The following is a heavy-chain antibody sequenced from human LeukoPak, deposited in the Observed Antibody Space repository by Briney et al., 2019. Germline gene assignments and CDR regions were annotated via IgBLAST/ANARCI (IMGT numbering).Heavy chain of an antibody. D-gene: IGHD2-21*02. CDR3: ARGGAYCGGDCYLDY. CDR1: GGSISSPNHD. J-gene: IGHJ4*02. V-gene: IGHV4-39*07. CDR2: IYYSGTT. Sequence: SETLSLTCSVSGGSISSPNHDWAWIRQPPGQGLEWIGSIYYSGTTYYNLSLKSRVTLSVGTSQNQFSLKLSSVTAADTAVYYCARGGAYCGGDCYLDYWGQGTLVTVSS.